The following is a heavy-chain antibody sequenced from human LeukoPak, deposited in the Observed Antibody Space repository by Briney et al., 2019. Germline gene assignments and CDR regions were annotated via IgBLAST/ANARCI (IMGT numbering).Heavy chain of an antibody. CDR2: ISYDGSNK. D-gene: IGHD3-10*01. J-gene: IGHJ6*02. Sequence: GGSLRLSCAASGFTFSSYAMHWVRQAPGKGLEWGAVISYDGSNKYYADSVKGRFTISRDNSKNTLYLQMNSLRAEDTAVYYCARDEVLLWFGEPPGPYYYYGVDVWGQGTTVTVSS. V-gene: IGHV3-30-3*01. CDR3: ARDEVLLWFGEPPGPYYYYGVDV. CDR1: GFTFSSYA.